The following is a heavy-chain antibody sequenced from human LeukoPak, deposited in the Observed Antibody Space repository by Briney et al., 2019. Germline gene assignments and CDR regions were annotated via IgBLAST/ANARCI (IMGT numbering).Heavy chain of an antibody. CDR1: GFAFSSYS. Sequence: PGGSLRLSCAASGFAFSSYSMNWVRQAPGKGLEWVSYISSSSSTIYYADSVKGRFTISRDNVKNSLYLQMNSLRAEDMALYYCAKSDGLGIAAAWGRDWGQGTLVTVSS. D-gene: IGHD6-13*01. CDR3: AKSDGLGIAAAWGRD. J-gene: IGHJ4*02. V-gene: IGHV3-48*04. CDR2: ISSSSSTI.